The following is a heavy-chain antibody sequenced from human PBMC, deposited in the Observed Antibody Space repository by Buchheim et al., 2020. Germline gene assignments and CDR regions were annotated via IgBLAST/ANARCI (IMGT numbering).Heavy chain of an antibody. V-gene: IGHV4-31*03. Sequence: QVQLQESGPGLVKPSQTLSLTCTVSGGSISSGGYYWSWIRPHPGKGLEWIGYIYYSGSTYSNPSLKSRVTISVDTSKNQFSLKLSSVTAADTAVYYCARDRDYYGSGSYYSDAFDIWGQGT. CDR2: IYYSGST. J-gene: IGHJ3*02. D-gene: IGHD3-10*01. CDR3: ARDRDYYGSGSYYSDAFDI. CDR1: GGSISSGGYY.